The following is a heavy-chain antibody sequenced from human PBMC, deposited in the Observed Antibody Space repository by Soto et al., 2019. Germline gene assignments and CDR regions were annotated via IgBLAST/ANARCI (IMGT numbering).Heavy chain of an antibody. J-gene: IGHJ6*04. V-gene: IGHV1-24*01. CDR1: GYTLTELS. CDR2: FDPEDGET. Sequence: ASVKVSCKVSGYTLTELSMHWVRQAPGKGLEWMGGFDPEDGETIYAQKFQGRVTMTEDTSTDTAYMELSSLRSEDTAVYYCAKGIKGSSSPFYYYYYGMEVWGKGTTVTVS. D-gene: IGHD6-6*01. CDR3: AKGIKGSSSPFYYYYYGMEV.